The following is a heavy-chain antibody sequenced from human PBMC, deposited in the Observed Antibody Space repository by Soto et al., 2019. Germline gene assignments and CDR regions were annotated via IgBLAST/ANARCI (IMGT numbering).Heavy chain of an antibody. J-gene: IGHJ4*02. CDR1: GDSISSGDYY. CDR2: IYYSGTT. CDR3: ARSRYCSSTSCFTLGDYFGS. V-gene: IGHV4-30-4*01. D-gene: IGHD2-2*01. Sequence: PSVTLSLPCTVSGDSISSGDYYWSWIRQPPGKGLEWIGHIYYSGTTYYNPALKSRVTISVDTSKNQFSLKLRSATAAVTAGYPCARSRYCSSTSCFTLGDYFGSLGQGTLGAASS.